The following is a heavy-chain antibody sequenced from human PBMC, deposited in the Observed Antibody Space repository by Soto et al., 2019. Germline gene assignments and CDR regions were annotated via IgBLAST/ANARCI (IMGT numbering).Heavy chain of an antibody. Sequence: SETLSLTCTVSGGSISSSSYYWGWIRQPPGKGLEWIGSIYYSGSTYYNPSLKSRVTISVDTSKNQFSLKLSSVTAADTAVYNCARHGEWLRHPPCFIDWGQGTLVTVSS. D-gene: IGHD5-12*01. J-gene: IGHJ4*02. CDR3: ARHGEWLRHPPCFID. V-gene: IGHV4-39*01. CDR2: IYYSGST. CDR1: GGSISSSSYY.